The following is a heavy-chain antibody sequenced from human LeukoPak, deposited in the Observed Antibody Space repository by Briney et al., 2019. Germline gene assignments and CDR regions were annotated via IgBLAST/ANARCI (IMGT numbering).Heavy chain of an antibody. J-gene: IGHJ4*02. CDR3: TKRAGLTFDS. CDR2: LSSSGAGA. Sequence: TGGSLRLSCAASGFTFSSYAMSWVRQAPGKGLEWVSSLSSSGAGASYADSVRGRFTISRDNSNNTLFLQLNSLRADDTAVYYCTKRAGLTFDSWGQGTLVTVSS. D-gene: IGHD3/OR15-3a*01. V-gene: IGHV3-23*01. CDR1: GFTFSSYA.